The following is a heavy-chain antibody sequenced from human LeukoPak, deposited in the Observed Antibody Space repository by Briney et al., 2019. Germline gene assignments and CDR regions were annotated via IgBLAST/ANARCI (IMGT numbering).Heavy chain of an antibody. D-gene: IGHD3-3*01. J-gene: IGHJ4*02. CDR1: GYTFTSYG. V-gene: IGHV1-18*01. CDR3: AREDMYYDFWSGSLGCDY. Sequence: ASVKVSCKASGYTFTSYGISWVRQAPGQGLEWMGWISAYNGNTNYAQKLQGRVTMTTDTSTSTAYMELRSLRSDGTAVYYCAREDMYYDFWSGSLGCDYWGQGTLVTVSS. CDR2: ISAYNGNT.